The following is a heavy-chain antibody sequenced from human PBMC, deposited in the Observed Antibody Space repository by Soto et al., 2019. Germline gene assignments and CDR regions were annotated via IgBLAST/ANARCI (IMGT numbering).Heavy chain of an antibody. CDR1: GFTFSSYA. Sequence: EVQLLESGGGLVEPGGSLRLSCAASGFTFSSYAMSWVRQAPGKGLEWVSAISGSGGSTYYADSVKGRFTISRDNSKNTLYLQMNSLSAEDTAVYYCAIDLQGRYCSSTSCYTDAFDIWGQGTMVTVSS. CDR3: AIDLQGRYCSSTSCYTDAFDI. CDR2: ISGSGGST. V-gene: IGHV3-23*01. J-gene: IGHJ3*02. D-gene: IGHD2-2*02.